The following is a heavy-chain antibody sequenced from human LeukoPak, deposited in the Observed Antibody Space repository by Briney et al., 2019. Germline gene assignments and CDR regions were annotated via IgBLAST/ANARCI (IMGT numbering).Heavy chain of an antibody. D-gene: IGHD1-20*01. CDR3: ARDRRPYNSDAFDI. J-gene: IGHJ3*02. Sequence: GGSLRLSCAASEFAFSDYYMSWIRQAPGKGLEWVAHITTTGRTIFYADSVKGRFTISRDNANNSLYLEMSSLRAEDTAVYYCARDRRPYNSDAFDIWGQGTMVTVSS. V-gene: IGHV3-11*01. CDR2: ITTTGRTI. CDR1: EFAFSDYY.